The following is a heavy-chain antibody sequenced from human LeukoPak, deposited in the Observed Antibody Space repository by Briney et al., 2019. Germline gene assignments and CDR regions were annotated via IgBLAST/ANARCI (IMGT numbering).Heavy chain of an antibody. J-gene: IGHJ5*02. CDR1: GGSISSGGYS. CDR3: ARGSKNSQYNWFDP. D-gene: IGHD2/OR15-2a*01. CDR2: IYHSGST. V-gene: IGHV4-30-2*01. Sequence: PSETLSLTCAVSGGSISSGGYSWSWLRQPPGKGLVWIGYIYHSGSTYYNPSLKSRVTISVDKYKNQFSLKLISVTAADTAVYYCARGSKNSQYNWFDPWGQGTLVTVSS.